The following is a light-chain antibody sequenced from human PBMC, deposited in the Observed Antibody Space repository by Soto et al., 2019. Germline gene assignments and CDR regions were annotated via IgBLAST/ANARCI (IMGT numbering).Light chain of an antibody. CDR3: QQYHNWPPYT. CDR2: GAS. J-gene: IGKJ2*01. CDR1: QTVSSN. Sequence: EIVMTQSPATLSVSPGERATLSCRASQTVSSNLGWYQQKPGKAPRLLIYGASTRATGIPARFSGSGSGTDFTLPISSLQYDDSAVSYCQQYHNWPPYTFGQGTKLEIK. V-gene: IGKV3-15*01.